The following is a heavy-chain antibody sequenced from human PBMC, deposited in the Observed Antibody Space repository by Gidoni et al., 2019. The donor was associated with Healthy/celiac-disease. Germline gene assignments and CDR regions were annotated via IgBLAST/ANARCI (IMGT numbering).Heavy chain of an antibody. CDR2: IIPIFGTA. Sequence: QVQLVQSGAEVKKPGSSVTVSCKASGGTFSSYAISWVRQAPGQGLEGMGGIIPIFGTANYAQKFQGRVTITADKSTSKAYMELSRLRSEDTAVYYCAAKTYYDSLTGPGAFDIWGQGTMVTVSS. CDR1: GGTFSSYA. V-gene: IGHV1-69*06. CDR3: AAKTYYDSLTGPGAFDI. D-gene: IGHD3-9*01. J-gene: IGHJ3*02.